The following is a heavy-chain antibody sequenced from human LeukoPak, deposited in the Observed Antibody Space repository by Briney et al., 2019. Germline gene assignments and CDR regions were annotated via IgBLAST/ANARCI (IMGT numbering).Heavy chain of an antibody. CDR1: GGSISSGDYY. CDR3: ARSGETVAAPDY. V-gene: IGHV4-30-4*01. J-gene: IGHJ4*02. D-gene: IGHD6-19*01. Sequence: SETLSLTCTVSGGSISSGDYYWSWIRQLPGKGLEWIGYIYYSGSTYYNPSLKSRVTISVDTSKNQFSLKLSSVTAADTAVYYCARSGETVAAPDYWGQGTLVTVSS. CDR2: IYYSGST.